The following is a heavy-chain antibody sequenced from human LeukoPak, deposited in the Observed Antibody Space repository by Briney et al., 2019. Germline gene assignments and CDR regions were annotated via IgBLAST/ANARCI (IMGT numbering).Heavy chain of an antibody. J-gene: IGHJ6*02. CDR1: GFTFSNYA. CDR3: ARENTAMAYYYGMDV. CDR2: ISGTGGTT. D-gene: IGHD5-18*01. Sequence: QAGGSLRLSCAASGFTFSNYAMTWVRQAPGQGLEWVASISGTGGTTSYADSVKGRITISRDNSKNTLYLRMSSLRAEDTAVYYCARENTAMAYYYGMDVWGQGTTVTVSS. V-gene: IGHV3-23*01.